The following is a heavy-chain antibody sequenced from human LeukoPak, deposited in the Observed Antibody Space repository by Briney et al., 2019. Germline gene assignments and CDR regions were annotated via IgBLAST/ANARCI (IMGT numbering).Heavy chain of an antibody. CDR3: VRVVYCSGGSCSYYFDS. J-gene: IGHJ4*02. V-gene: IGHV3-21*01. Sequence: GGSLRLSCAASGFTFSSYSMNWVRQAPGKGLGWVSSISDSSTYIFNADPVQGRFTISRDDAKNSLYLQMNSLRVEDTAVYYCVRVVYCSGGSCSYYFDSWGQGTLVTVSS. CDR2: ISDSSTYI. D-gene: IGHD2-15*01. CDR1: GFTFSSYS.